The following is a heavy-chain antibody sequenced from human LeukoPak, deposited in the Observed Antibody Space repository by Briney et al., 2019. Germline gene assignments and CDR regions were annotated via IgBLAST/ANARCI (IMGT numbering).Heavy chain of an antibody. V-gene: IGHV4-34*01. CDR2: INHSGST. CDR1: GGSFSGYY. D-gene: IGHD5-24*01. Sequence: PSETLSLTCAVYGGSFSGYYWSWIRQPPGKGLEWIGEINHSGSTNYNPSLKSRVTISVDTSKNQFSLKLSSVTAADTAVYYCARLRWGRAGGYNWFDPWGQGTLVTVSS. J-gene: IGHJ5*02. CDR3: ARLRWGRAGGYNWFDP.